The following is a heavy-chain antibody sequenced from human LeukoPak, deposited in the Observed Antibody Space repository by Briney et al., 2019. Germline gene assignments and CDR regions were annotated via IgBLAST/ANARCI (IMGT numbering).Heavy chain of an antibody. D-gene: IGHD6-13*01. CDR1: GFTFISYW. V-gene: IGHV3-74*01. CDR2: INSDGSST. J-gene: IGHJ5*02. CDR3: AKDGISSSSRFDP. Sequence: GGSLRLSCAASGFTFISYWMHWVRQAPGKGLVWVSRINSDGSSTSYADSVKGRFTISRDNSKNTLYLQMNSLKAEDTAVYYCAKDGISSSSRFDPWGQGTLVTVSS.